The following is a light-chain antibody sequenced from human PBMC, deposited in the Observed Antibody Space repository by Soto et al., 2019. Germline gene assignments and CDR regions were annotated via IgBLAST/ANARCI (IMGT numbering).Light chain of an antibody. CDR2: GNS. V-gene: IGLV1-40*01. J-gene: IGLJ3*02. CDR3: QPYVSSLSGWV. Sequence: QAVVTQPPSVSGAPGQRVTISCTESSSNIGAGYDVHWYQQLPGTAPKLLIYGNSNRPSGVPDRFSGSKSGTSASLAITGIQAEDEADYYCQPYVSSLSGWVFGGGTKLTVL. CDR1: SSNIGAGYD.